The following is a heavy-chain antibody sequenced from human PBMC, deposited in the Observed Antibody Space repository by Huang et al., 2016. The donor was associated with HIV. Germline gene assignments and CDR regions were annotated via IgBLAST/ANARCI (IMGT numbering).Heavy chain of an antibody. CDR2: IYPGDTDT. Sequence: EVQLVQSGAEVKKPGESLKISCQGSGYSFNTYWIAWVRQMPGKGPEWMGIIYPGDTDTGYSPSFQGQGTISADKSIDTAYLQWRSLKASDTAMYYCARKFSSTWYRAFDLWGQGTMVTVSS. CDR3: ARKFSSTWYRAFDL. J-gene: IGHJ3*01. CDR1: GYSFNTYW. V-gene: IGHV5-51*01. D-gene: IGHD6-13*01.